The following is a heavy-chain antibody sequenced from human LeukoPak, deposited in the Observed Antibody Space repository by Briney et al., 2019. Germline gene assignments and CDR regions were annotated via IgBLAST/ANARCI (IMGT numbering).Heavy chain of an antibody. CDR1: GGTFSSYA. V-gene: IGHV1-69*05. CDR2: IIPIFGTA. Sequence: GASVKVSCKASGGTFSSYAISWVRQAPGQGLEWMGRIIPIFGTANYAQKFQGRVTITTDGSTSTAYMELSSLRSEDTAVYYCATHSSGSNTYYYYYMDVWGKGTTVTVSS. J-gene: IGHJ6*03. D-gene: IGHD6-19*01. CDR3: ATHSSGSNTYYYYYMDV.